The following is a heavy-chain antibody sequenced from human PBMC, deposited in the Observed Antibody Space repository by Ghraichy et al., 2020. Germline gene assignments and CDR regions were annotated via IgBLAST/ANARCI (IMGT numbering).Heavy chain of an antibody. CDR1: GGSFSGYY. V-gene: IGHV4-34*01. Sequence: SETLSLTCAVYGGSFSGYYWSWIRQPPGKELEWIGEINHSGSTNYNPSLKSRVTISVDTSKNQFSLKLSSVTAADTAVYYCAGGTGEYDYWGQGTLVTVSS. CDR3: AGGTGEYDY. J-gene: IGHJ4*02. CDR2: INHSGST. D-gene: IGHD7-27*01.